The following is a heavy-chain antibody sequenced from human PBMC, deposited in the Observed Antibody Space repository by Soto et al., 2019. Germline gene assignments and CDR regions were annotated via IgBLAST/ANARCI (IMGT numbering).Heavy chain of an antibody. CDR1: GGSISSYY. D-gene: IGHD2-15*01. CDR2: IYYSGST. Sequence: SETLSLTCTVSGGSISSYYWSWIRQPPGKGLEWIGYIYYSGSTNYNPSLKSRVTISVDTSKNQFSLKLSSVTAADTAVYYCARLRVVVNRYYCYMDDWGKGTMVTVSS. J-gene: IGHJ6*03. CDR3: ARLRVVVNRYYCYMDD. V-gene: IGHV4-59*08.